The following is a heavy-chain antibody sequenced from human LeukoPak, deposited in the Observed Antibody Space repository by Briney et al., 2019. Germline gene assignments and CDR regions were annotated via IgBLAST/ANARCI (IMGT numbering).Heavy chain of an antibody. J-gene: IGHJ6*03. V-gene: IGHV3-7*01. CDR2: IKQDGSEK. Sequence: GGSLRLSCAASGFTFSSYSMTWVRQAPGKGLDWVANIKQDGSEKYYVDSVKGRFTIFRDNAKNSLYLQMNSLRAEDTAVYYCARGVYRNIEYYYYMDVWGKGTTVTVSS. D-gene: IGHD1-14*01. CDR3: ARGVYRNIEYYYYMDV. CDR1: GFTFSSYS.